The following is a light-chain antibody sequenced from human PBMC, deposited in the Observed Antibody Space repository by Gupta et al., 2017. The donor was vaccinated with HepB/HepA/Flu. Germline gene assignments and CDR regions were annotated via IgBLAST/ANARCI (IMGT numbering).Light chain of an antibody. CDR3: QQRSNWPPIT. CDR2: DAS. Sequence: GERATLSCRASQSVSSYLAWYQQKPGQAPRLLIYDASNRATGIPARFSGSGSGTDFTLTISSLEPEDFAVYYCQQRSNWPPITFGQGTRLEIK. CDR1: QSVSSY. J-gene: IGKJ5*01. V-gene: IGKV3-11*01.